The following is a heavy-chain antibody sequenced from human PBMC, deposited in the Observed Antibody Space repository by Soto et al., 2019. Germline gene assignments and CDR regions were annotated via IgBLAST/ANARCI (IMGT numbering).Heavy chain of an antibody. CDR3: AARSGYSSGPRGYYYYGMDV. Sequence: SVKVSCKASGFTFTSSAVQWVRQARGQRLEWIGWIVVGSGNTNYAQKFQERVTITRDMSTSTAYMELSSLRSEDTAVYYCAARSGYSSGPRGYYYYGMDVWGQGTTITVSS. V-gene: IGHV1-58*01. CDR2: IVVGSGNT. J-gene: IGHJ6*02. CDR1: GFTFTSSA. D-gene: IGHD5-18*01.